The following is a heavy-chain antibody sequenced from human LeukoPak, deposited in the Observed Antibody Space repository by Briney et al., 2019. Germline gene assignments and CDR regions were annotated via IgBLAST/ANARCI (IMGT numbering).Heavy chain of an antibody. V-gene: IGHV1-18*01. CDR3: ARDYYAAPRDAFDI. J-gene: IGHJ3*02. D-gene: IGHD3-10*01. CDR2: ISAYNGNT. CDR1: GYTFTSYG. Sequence: ASVKVSCKASGYTFTSYGISWVRQAPGQGLEWMGWISAYNGNTNYAQKLQGRVTMTTDTSTSTAYMELRSLRSDDTAAYYCARDYYAAPRDAFDIWGQGTMVTVSS.